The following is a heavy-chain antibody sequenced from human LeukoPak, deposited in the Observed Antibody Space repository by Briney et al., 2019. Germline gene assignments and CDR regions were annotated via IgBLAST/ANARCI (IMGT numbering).Heavy chain of an antibody. Sequence: ASVQVSCNASGSTSTCYYMHWVRQAPGQGLEWMGWINPNSGGTKYAQKIQGRVTMTRDTAISTAYMDVSRLRSDDAAVYYCARAEGNAYGMDVWGQGTTVTVSS. D-gene: IGHD1-1*01. CDR2: INPNSGGT. CDR3: ARAEGNAYGMDV. CDR1: GSTSTCYY. J-gene: IGHJ6*02. V-gene: IGHV1-2*02.